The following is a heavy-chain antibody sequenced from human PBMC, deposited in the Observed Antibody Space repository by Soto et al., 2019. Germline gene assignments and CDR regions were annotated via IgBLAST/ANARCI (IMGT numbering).Heavy chain of an antibody. Sequence: SETLSLTCTVSGGSISSSSYYWGWIRQPPGKGLEWIGSIYYSGSTYYNPSLKSRVTISVDTSKNQFSLKLSSVTAADTAVYYCARLTGVTIFGVVINNWFDPWGQGTLVT. D-gene: IGHD3-3*01. CDR3: ARLTGVTIFGVVINNWFDP. CDR2: IYYSGST. V-gene: IGHV4-39*01. CDR1: GGSISSSSYY. J-gene: IGHJ5*02.